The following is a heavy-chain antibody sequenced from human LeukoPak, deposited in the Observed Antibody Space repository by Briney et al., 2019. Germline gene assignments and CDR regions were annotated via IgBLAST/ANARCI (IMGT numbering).Heavy chain of an antibody. CDR1: GGSISRYY. CDR3: ARAALGDFWSGDYGMDV. V-gene: IGHV4-59*01. D-gene: IGHD3-3*01. Sequence: SETLSLTCTVSGGSISRYYWSWIRQPPGKGLEWIGYIYYSGSTNYNPSLKSRVTISVDTSKNQFSLKLSSVTAADTAVYYCARAALGDFWSGDYGMDVWGQGTTVTVSS. CDR2: IYYSGST. J-gene: IGHJ6*02.